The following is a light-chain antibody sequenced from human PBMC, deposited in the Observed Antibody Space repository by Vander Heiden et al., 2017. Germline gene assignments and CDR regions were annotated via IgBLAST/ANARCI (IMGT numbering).Light chain of an antibody. CDR2: KAS. Sequence: DIQMTHSPSTLSASVGDRVTITCRASQSISSWLAWYQQKPGKAPKLLIYKASSLESGVPSRFSGSGSGTEFTLTISSLQPDVFATYYCQQENSYSYTFGQGTKVEIK. CDR3: QQENSYSYT. J-gene: IGKJ2*01. CDR1: QSISSW. V-gene: IGKV1-5*03.